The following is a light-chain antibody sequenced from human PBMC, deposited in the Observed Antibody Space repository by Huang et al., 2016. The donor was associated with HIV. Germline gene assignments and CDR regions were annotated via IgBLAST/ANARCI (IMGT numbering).Light chain of an antibody. J-gene: IGKJ1*01. CDR2: GAS. CDR1: QSFSSN. V-gene: IGKV3-15*01. Sequence: EIVMTQSPATLSVSPGERATLSCRASQSFSSNLAWYQQKPGQAPRLLIYGASTRATGIPARFSGSGSGTEFTLTISSLQSEDVAVYYCQQYNNWPQTFGQGTKVEIK. CDR3: QQYNNWPQT.